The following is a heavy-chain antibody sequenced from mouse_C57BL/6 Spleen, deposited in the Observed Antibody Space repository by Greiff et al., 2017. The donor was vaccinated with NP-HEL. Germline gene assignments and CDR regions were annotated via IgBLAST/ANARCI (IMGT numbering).Heavy chain of an antibody. D-gene: IGHD3-3*01. Sequence: QVQLQQPGAELVRPGTSVKLSCKASGYTFTSYWMHWVKQRPGQGLEWIGVIDPSDSYTNYNQKFKGKATLTVDTSSSTAYMQLSSLTSEDSAVYYCARGGQYYFDYWGKGTTLTVSS. CDR2: IDPSDSYT. V-gene: IGHV1-59*01. CDR3: ARGGQYYFDY. CDR1: GYTFTSYW. J-gene: IGHJ2*01.